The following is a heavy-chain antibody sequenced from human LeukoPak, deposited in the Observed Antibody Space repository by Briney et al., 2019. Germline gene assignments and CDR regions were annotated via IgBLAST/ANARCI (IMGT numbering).Heavy chain of an antibody. V-gene: IGHV3-74*01. CDR3: AKSNAETDIAAAWYFYL. Sequence: PGGSLRLSCAPSGFTFATYWNPSVRQAPGKGLVWVSLINSDGSGTSYADSVKGRFTISRDNSENTLYLQMNSLRVGSAAVYYCAKSNAETDIAAAWYFYLWGRGTLVTVSS. CDR1: GFTFATYW. D-gene: IGHD5-12*01. J-gene: IGHJ2*01. CDR2: INSDGSGT.